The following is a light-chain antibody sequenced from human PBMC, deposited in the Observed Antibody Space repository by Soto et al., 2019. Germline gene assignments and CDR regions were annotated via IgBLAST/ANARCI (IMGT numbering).Light chain of an antibody. CDR3: QQDSSWPLT. Sequence: EIVMTQSPATLSVSPGERVTLSCRASQAIRISLAWYQQKPGQAPRLLIYGASIRATGVPATFSGSGSGTEFTLSISSLQAEHVGVYCWQQDSSWPLTFGGGTKVDIK. V-gene: IGKV3-15*01. CDR1: QAIRIS. CDR2: GAS. J-gene: IGKJ4*01.